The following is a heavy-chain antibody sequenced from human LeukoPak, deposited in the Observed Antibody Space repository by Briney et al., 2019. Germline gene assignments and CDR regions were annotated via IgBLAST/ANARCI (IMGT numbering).Heavy chain of an antibody. CDR3: ARDNSPPGAFDI. D-gene: IGHD2/OR15-2a*01. CDR2: ISGSGSST. J-gene: IGHJ3*02. CDR1: GFTFSNYA. V-gene: IGHV3-23*01. Sequence: PGGSLRLSCAASGFTFSNYAMSWVRQAPGKGLEWVSAISGSGSSTYHAGSVKGRFTISRDNSKNTLYLQMNSLRAEDTAVYYCARDNSPPGAFDIWGQGIMVTVSS.